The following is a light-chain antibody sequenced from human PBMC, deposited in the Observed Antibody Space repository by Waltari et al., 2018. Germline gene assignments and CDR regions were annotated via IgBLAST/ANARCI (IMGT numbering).Light chain of an antibody. CDR2: KDS. Sequence: SYELTQPPSVSVSPGQQVRITCSGDALPKQYAYWYQQKPGQAPVLVIYKDSERPSGIPERFSGSSSGTTVTLTISGVQAEDEADYYCQSADSSGTPVVFGGGTKLTVL. CDR3: QSADSSGTPVV. V-gene: IGLV3-25*03. CDR1: ALPKQY. J-gene: IGLJ2*01.